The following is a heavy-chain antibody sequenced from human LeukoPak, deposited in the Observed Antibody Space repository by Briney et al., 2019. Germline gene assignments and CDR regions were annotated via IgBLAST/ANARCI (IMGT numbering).Heavy chain of an antibody. J-gene: IGHJ6*03. V-gene: IGHV3-30*01. D-gene: IGHD6-13*01. CDR2: ISYDGSNK. CDR1: GFTFSSYA. Sequence: PGGSLRLSCTASGFTFSSYAMHWVRQAPGKGLEWVAVISYDGSNKYYADSVKTPFTISRDNSKNTLYLQMNGLRAEDTAVYYCARGLMDSSSWRYYYYYYYMDVWGKGTTVTVSS. CDR3: ARGLMDSSSWRYYYYYYYMDV.